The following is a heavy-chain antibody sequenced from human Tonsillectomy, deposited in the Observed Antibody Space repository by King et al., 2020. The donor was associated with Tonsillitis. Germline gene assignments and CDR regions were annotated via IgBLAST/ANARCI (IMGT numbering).Heavy chain of an antibody. J-gene: IGHJ6*02. CDR1: GGSFSGYY. D-gene: IGHD5-18*01. CDR2: INHSGST. CDR3: ARGDTAMVRVQNYYYYYGMDV. V-gene: IGHV4-34*01. Sequence: VQLQQWGAGLLKPSETLSLTCAVYGGSFSGYYWSWIRQPPGKGLEWIGEINHSGSTNYNPSLKSRVTISVDTSKNQFSLKLSSVTAADTAVYYCARGDTAMVRVQNYYYYYGMDVWGQGTTVTVSS.